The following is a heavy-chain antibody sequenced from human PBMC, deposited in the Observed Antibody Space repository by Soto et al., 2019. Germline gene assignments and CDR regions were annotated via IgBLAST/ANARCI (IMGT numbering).Heavy chain of an antibody. V-gene: IGHV4-34*01. Sequence: PSETLSLTCAVYGGSFSGYYWSWIRQPPGKGLEWIGEINHSGSTNYNPSLKSRVTISVDTSKNQFSLKLSSVTAADTAVYYCGSRDPKNGGFDYWGQGTLVTVSS. CDR3: GSRDPKNGGFDY. CDR2: INHSGST. D-gene: IGHD7-27*01. J-gene: IGHJ4*02. CDR1: GGSFSGYY.